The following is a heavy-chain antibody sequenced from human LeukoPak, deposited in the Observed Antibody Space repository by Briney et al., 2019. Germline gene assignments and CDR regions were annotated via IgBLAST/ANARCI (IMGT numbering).Heavy chain of an antibody. Sequence: PGGSLRLSCAASGFTFSSYWMSWVRQAPGKGLEWVANIKQDGSEKYYVDSVKGRFTISRDNAKNSLYLQMNSLRAEDTAVYYCARDPGIVVPGLYSNYVHSDAFDIWGQGTMVTVSS. CDR1: GFTFSSYW. CDR2: IKQDGSEK. D-gene: IGHD2-2*01. CDR3: ARDPGIVVPGLYSNYVHSDAFDI. V-gene: IGHV3-7*01. J-gene: IGHJ3*02.